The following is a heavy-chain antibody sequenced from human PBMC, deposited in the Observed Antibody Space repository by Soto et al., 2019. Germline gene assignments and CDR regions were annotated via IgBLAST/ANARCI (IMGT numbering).Heavy chain of an antibody. V-gene: IGHV3-30*18. Sequence: GGSLRFSCAASGFTFNIYGMHWVRQAPDKGLEWVALISYDGSNQYYADSVKGRFTISRDNSKNTLFLQMNSLRADDTAVYYCAKDQASGQGSFDSWGQGTLVTV. CDR2: ISYDGSNQ. CDR3: AKDQASGQGSFDS. J-gene: IGHJ4*02. CDR1: GFTFNIYG.